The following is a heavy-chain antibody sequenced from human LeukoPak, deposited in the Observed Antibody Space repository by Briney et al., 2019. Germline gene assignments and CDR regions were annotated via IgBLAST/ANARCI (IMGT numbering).Heavy chain of an antibody. CDR1: GFTFINAW. J-gene: IGHJ4*02. V-gene: IGHV3-21*01. CDR3: VRGGYRGFDYEY. D-gene: IGHD5-12*01. CDR2: ISPDSNYK. Sequence: GGSLRLSCEASGFTFINAWMSWVRLAPGKGLEWVSSISPDSNYKYYVDSVKGRFTISRDNAKSSLYLQMNSLRAEDTAVYYCVRGGYRGFDYEYWGQGTLVTVSS.